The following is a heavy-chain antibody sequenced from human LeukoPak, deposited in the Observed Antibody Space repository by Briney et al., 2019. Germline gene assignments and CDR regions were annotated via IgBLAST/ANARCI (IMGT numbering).Heavy chain of an antibody. CDR2: INTDGSST. J-gene: IGHJ4*02. Sequence: PGGSLRLSCAASGFTFSSYWLHWVRQAPGKGLVWVSRINTDGSSTSYADSVKGRFTISRDNAKNTLYLQMNSLRAEDTAVYYCARVIVPAEVDYWGQGTLVTVSS. CDR3: ARVIVPAEVDY. CDR1: GFTFSSYW. D-gene: IGHD2-2*01. V-gene: IGHV3-74*01.